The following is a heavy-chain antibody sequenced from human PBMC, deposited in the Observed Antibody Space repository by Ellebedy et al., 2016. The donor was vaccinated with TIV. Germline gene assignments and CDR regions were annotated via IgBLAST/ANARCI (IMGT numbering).Heavy chain of an antibody. CDR2: ISYDGANE. CDR3: ARRGVDDYNHYFDL. J-gene: IGHJ4*02. D-gene: IGHD5-24*01. CDR1: GFTFSGYT. Sequence: PGGSLRLSCAASGFTFSGYTMHWVRQAPGKGLEWLALISYDGANEYYPDSVKGRFTISRDNSKNTLYLTMNSLKPEDTAVYYCARRGVDDYNHYFDLWGQGTPVTVSS. V-gene: IGHV3-30*01.